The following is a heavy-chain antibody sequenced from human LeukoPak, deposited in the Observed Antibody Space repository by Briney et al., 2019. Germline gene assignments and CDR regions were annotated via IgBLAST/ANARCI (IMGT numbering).Heavy chain of an antibody. J-gene: IGHJ5*02. D-gene: IGHD3-3*01. CDR3: AKGSSLRFLEWLFP. V-gene: IGHV3-23*01. Sequence: GGSLRLSCAASGFTFSSYAMSWVRQAPGKGLEWVSAISGSGGSTYYADSVKGRFTISRDSSKNTLYLQMNSLRAEDTAVYYCAKGSSLRFLEWLFPWGQGTLVTVSS. CDR2: ISGSGGST. CDR1: GFTFSSYA.